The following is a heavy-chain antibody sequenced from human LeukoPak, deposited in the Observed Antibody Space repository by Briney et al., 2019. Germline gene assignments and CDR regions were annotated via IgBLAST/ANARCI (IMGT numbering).Heavy chain of an antibody. J-gene: IGHJ4*02. CDR3: ARGMATITTLFDY. D-gene: IGHD5-24*01. CDR2: IYYSGST. V-gene: IGHV4-59*01. Sequence: PSETLSLTCTVSGGSISSYYWSWIWQPPGKGLEWIGYIYYSGSTNYNPSLKSRVTISVDTSKNQFSLKLSSVTAADTAVYYCARGMATITTLFDYWGQGTLVSVSS. CDR1: GGSISSYY.